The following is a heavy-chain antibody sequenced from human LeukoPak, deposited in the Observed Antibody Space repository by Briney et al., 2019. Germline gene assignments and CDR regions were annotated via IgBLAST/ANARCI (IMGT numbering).Heavy chain of an antibody. V-gene: IGHV5-51*01. D-gene: IGHD5-18*01. Sequence: GESLKISCKGSGYSFTSYWIGWVRQMPGKGLEWMGIIYPGDSDTRYSPSFQGQVTISADKSISTAYLQWSSLKASDTAMYYCARSLERDTAMAHFDYWGQGTLVTVSS. CDR3: ARSLERDTAMAHFDY. CDR2: IYPGDSDT. J-gene: IGHJ4*02. CDR1: GYSFTSYW.